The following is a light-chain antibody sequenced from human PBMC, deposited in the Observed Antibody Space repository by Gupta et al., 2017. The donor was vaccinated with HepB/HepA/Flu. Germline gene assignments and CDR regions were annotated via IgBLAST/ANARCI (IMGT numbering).Light chain of an antibody. J-gene: IGKJ5*01. CDR1: QSISNY. V-gene: IGKV1-39*01. Sequence: DIQMTQSPSFLSASVGDRVTISCQASQSISNYLNWYQQKPGKAPKLLTYAASSLQSGVPSRFSGGGSGTDFTLTISSLQPEDFAIYYCQQSYSTPITFGQGTRLEIK. CDR3: QQSYSTPIT. CDR2: AAS.